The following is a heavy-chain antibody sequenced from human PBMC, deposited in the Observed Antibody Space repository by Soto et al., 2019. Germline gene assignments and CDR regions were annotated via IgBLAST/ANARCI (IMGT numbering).Heavy chain of an antibody. CDR1: GYTLTELS. V-gene: IGHV1-24*01. J-gene: IGHJ5*02. CDR3: ARETAGGWFDP. Sequence: ASVKVSCKVSGYTLTELSMHWVRQAPGKGLEWMGGFDPEDGNTNYAQNLQGRVTMTTDTSTSTAYMELRSLRSDDTAVYHCARETAGGWFDPWGQGTLVTVSS. D-gene: IGHD3-16*01. CDR2: FDPEDGNT.